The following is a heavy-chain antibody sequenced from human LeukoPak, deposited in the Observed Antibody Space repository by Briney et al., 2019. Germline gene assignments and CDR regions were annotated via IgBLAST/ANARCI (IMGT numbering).Heavy chain of an antibody. Sequence: PGGSLRLSCAASGFTFSSYAMSWVRQAPGKGLEWVSTISGSTDSTYYADSVKGRFTISRDNSKNTLYLQMNSLRGEDTAVYNCAKARAPSGPISGAGTFASWGRGPLVTVSS. V-gene: IGHV3-23*01. D-gene: IGHD6-19*01. CDR2: ISGSTDST. CDR1: GFTFSSYA. CDR3: AKARAPSGPISGAGTFAS. J-gene: IGHJ4*02.